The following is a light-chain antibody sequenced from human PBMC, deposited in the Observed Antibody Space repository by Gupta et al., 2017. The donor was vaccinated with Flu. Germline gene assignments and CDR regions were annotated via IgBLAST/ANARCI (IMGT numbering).Light chain of an antibody. J-gene: IGKJ2*02. V-gene: IGKV1-33*01. CDR2: DAS. Sequence: DIQMTKSPSSLSASVGDRVTITCQASQDISNYLNWYQQKPGKAPKLLIYDASNLETGVPSRFSGSGSGTDFTFTISSLQPEDIATYYCQQYDTLPPMCTFGQGTKLEIK. CDR3: QQYDTLPPMCT. CDR1: QDISNY.